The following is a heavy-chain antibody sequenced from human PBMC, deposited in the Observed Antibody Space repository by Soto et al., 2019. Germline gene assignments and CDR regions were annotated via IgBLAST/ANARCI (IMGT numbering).Heavy chain of an antibody. Sequence: EVQLVESGGGLVQPGGSLRLSCAASGFTFSGYSMFWVRQAPGKGLEYVSAINTNGVNTFYAKSVNGRFTISRDNSKNTMYLQMGSLSAEDMAVYYCARGRVEDSSGWATYFDYWGQGTLVTVSS. D-gene: IGHD6-19*01. J-gene: IGHJ4*02. CDR2: INTNGVNT. CDR1: GFTFSGYS. V-gene: IGHV3-64*01. CDR3: ARGRVEDSSGWATYFDY.